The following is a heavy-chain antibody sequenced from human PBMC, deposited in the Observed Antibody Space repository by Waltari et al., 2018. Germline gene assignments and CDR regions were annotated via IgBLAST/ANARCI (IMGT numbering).Heavy chain of an antibody. D-gene: IGHD2-15*01. Sequence: QLQESGPGLVESSGTLSLTCTVSGDSISSLSWWMWVRQPPGKGLEWIGEVFQSGSANYSPSLKSRVTLSVDKSTNQFFLTLNSVTAADTAMYYCAKISLHREGYSWGQGTLVTV. J-gene: IGHJ4*02. CDR2: VFQSGSA. CDR3: AKISLHREGYS. CDR1: GDSISSLSW. V-gene: IGHV4-4*02.